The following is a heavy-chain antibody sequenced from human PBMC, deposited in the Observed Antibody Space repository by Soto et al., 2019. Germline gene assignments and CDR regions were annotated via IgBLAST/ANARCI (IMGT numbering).Heavy chain of an antibody. D-gene: IGHD6-13*01. CDR2: IVPLFRTT. J-gene: IGHJ6*02. Sequence: QVQLVQSGAEAKKPGSSVKFSCKTSGGTFSSYAISWVRQAPGHGLEWMGGIVPLFRTTNYAQKFQGRVTITADTSTYTVYMGLRGLRSGDTAVHSCARGGYSSTWSNLLDRSGLDVWGQGTTVTVSS. CDR3: ARGGYSSTWSNLLDRSGLDV. CDR1: GGTFSSYA. V-gene: IGHV1-69*06.